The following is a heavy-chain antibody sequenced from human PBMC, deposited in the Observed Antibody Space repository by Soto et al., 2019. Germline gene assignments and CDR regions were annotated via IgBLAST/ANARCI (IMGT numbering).Heavy chain of an antibody. V-gene: IGHV1-69*12. J-gene: IGHJ2*01. D-gene: IGHD5-12*01. CDR2: IIPIFGTV. CDR3: ARGNHRWLQLWYFDL. Sequence: QVQLVQSGAEVKKPGSSVKVSCKASGGTFSNYPISWVRQAPGHGLEWMGGIIPIFGTVNYAQKFQGRVTITADESTSTAYSELSSLRSEDTAVHYCARGNHRWLQLWYFDLWGRGTLVTVSS. CDR1: GGTFSNYP.